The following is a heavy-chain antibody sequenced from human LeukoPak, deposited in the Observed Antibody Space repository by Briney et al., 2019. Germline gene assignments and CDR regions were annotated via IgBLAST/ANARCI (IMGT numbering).Heavy chain of an antibody. D-gene: IGHD1-26*01. Sequence: GGSLRLSCAASGFTFSIYPMSWVRQALGKGLEWVSAISGSGDSTNYADSVKGRFTISRDTSKNTLYLQMNSLRAEDTAVYYCATPTTYSGTYIPFNGWGQGTMVTVSS. J-gene: IGHJ3*01. V-gene: IGHV3-23*01. CDR1: GFTFSIYP. CDR2: ISGSGDST. CDR3: ATPTTYSGTYIPFNG.